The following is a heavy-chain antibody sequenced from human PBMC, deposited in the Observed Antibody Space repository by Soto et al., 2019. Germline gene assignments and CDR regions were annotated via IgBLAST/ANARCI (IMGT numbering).Heavy chain of an antibody. CDR2: IIPIFGTA. D-gene: IGHD6-13*01. V-gene: IGHV1-69*13. CDR3: ARVSYSSSSSWFDP. Sequence: LVKVSCKASGGTLSSYAISWVRQAPGQGLEWMGGIIPIFGTANYAQKFQGRVTITADESTSTAYMELSSLRSEDTAVYYCARVSYSSSSSWFDPWGQGTLVTVSS. CDR1: GGTLSSYA. J-gene: IGHJ5*02.